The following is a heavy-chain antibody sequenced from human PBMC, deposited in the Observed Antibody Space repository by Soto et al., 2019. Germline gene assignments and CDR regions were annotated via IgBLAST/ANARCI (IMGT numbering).Heavy chain of an antibody. CDR3: VRDLRLLYCSGGSCYSSSNWFDP. Sequence: SETLSLTCTVSGGSISSGDYYRSWIRQPPGKGLEWIGYIYYSGSTYYNPSLKSRVTISVDTSKNQFSLKLSSVTAADTAVYYCVRDLRLLYCSGGSCYSSSNWFDPWGQGTLVTVSS. J-gene: IGHJ5*02. V-gene: IGHV4-30-4*01. CDR1: GGSISSGDYY. D-gene: IGHD2-15*01. CDR2: IYYSGST.